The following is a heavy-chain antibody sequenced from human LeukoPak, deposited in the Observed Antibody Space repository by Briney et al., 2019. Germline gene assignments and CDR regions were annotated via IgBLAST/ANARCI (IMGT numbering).Heavy chain of an antibody. J-gene: IGHJ4*02. CDR3: ARDWEAAAGPIDY. V-gene: IGHV3-7*01. Sequence: GGSLRLSCAASGFTVSSNYMSWVRQAPGKGLEWVANIKQDGSEKYYVDSVKGRFTISRDNAKNSLYLQMNSLRAEDTAVYYCARDWEAAAGPIDYWGQGTLVTVSS. CDR2: IKQDGSEK. D-gene: IGHD6-13*01. CDR1: GFTVSSNY.